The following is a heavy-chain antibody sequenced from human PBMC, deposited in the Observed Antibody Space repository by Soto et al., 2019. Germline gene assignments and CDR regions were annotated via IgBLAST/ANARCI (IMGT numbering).Heavy chain of an antibody. CDR1: GFTFSSYG. CDR2: IWYDGRNT. J-gene: IGHJ4*02. D-gene: IGHD5-12*01. Sequence: QVQLVESGGGVVQPGKSLRLSCAASGFTFSSYGMHWVRQAPGKGLEWVAVIWYDGRNTNYADSVKGRFTISRDNSKNTLYLQMNSPIGEDTSVYYCARHRECDIARDYFRYCGQGTLVTVSS. V-gene: IGHV3-33*01. CDR3: ARHRECDIARDYFRY.